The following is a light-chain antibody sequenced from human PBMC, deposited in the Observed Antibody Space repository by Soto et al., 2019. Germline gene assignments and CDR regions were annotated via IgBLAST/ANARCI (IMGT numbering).Light chain of an antibody. J-gene: IGLJ2*01. CDR2: EVS. CDR1: SSDVGGYNY. Sequence: QSALTQPPSASGSPGQSVTISCTGTSSDVGGYNYVSWYQQHPVKAPKLMIYEVSKRPSGVPDRFSGSKSGNTASLTVSGLQAEDEADYYCSSYAGSNDVVFVGGTKVTVL. CDR3: SSYAGSNDVV. V-gene: IGLV2-8*01.